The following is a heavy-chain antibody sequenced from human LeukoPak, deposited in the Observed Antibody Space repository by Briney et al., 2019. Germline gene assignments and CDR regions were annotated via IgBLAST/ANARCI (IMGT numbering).Heavy chain of an antibody. V-gene: IGHV4-34*01. J-gene: IGHJ2*01. CDR1: GGSLSDNY. Sequence: SETLSLTCAVYGGSLSDNYWSWIRQPPGKGLEWIGEINHSGSTNYNPSLKSRVTISVDTSRNQLSLKLSSVTAAYTAVYYCARGVRWYPPRNFDLWGRGTLVTVSS. CDR2: INHSGST. D-gene: IGHD4-23*01. CDR3: ARGVRWYPPRNFDL.